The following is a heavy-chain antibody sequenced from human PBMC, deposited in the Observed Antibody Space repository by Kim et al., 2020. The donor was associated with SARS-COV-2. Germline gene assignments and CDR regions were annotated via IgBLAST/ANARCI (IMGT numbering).Heavy chain of an antibody. CDR2: ISYDGSNK. J-gene: IGHJ6*02. Sequence: GGSLRLSCAASGFTFSSYGMHWVRQAPGKGLEWVAVISYDGSNKYYADSVKGRFTISRDNSKNTLYLQMNSLRAEDTAVYYCAKDVAPSRLVGEYYYYYYGMDVWGQGTTVTVSS. CDR1: GFTFSSYG. CDR3: AKDVAPSRLVGEYYYYYYGMDV. V-gene: IGHV3-30*18. D-gene: IGHD6-19*01.